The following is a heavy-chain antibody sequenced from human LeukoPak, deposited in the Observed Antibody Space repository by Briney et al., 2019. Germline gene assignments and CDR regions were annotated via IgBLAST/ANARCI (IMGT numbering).Heavy chain of an antibody. Sequence: GGSLRLSCAASGFTFSSYSMNWVRQAPGKGLEWVSYISSSRSAIYYADSVKGRFTISRDNAKNSLYLQMNSLRDEDTAVYYCAREIPEYYYDSSGYLDYWGQGTLVTVSS. CDR2: ISSSRSAI. CDR1: GFTFSSYS. V-gene: IGHV3-48*02. CDR3: AREIPEYYYDSSGYLDY. D-gene: IGHD3-22*01. J-gene: IGHJ4*02.